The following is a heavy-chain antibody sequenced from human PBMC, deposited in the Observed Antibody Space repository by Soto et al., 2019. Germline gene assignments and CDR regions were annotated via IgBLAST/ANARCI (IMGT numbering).Heavy chain of an antibody. V-gene: IGHV3-20*01. D-gene: IGHD4-17*01. CDR3: ARRYDDYATQDDYGDYQGWFDP. J-gene: IGHJ5*02. CDR2: INWNGGST. Sequence: EVQLVESGGGVVRPGGSLRRSCAGSGFTFDDYGMSWVRQAPGKGLEWVSGINWNGGSTGYADSVKGRFTISRDNAKNSLYLQMNSLRAADTALYHCARRYDDYATQDDYGDYQGWFDPWGQGTLVTVSS. CDR1: GFTFDDYG.